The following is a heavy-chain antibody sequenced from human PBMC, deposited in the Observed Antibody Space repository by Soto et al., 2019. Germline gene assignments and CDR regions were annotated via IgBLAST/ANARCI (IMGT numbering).Heavy chain of an antibody. CDR2: ISAYNGNT. CDR3: ARDSRGYSGYDISFDY. J-gene: IGHJ4*02. D-gene: IGHD5-12*01. CDR1: GYTFTSYA. V-gene: IGHV1-18*01. Sequence: ASVQVSCKASGYTFTSYAMHWVRQAPGQRLEWMGWISAYNGNTNYAQKLQGRVTMTTDTSTSTAYMELRSLRSDDTAVYYCARDSRGYSGYDISFDYWGQGTLVTVSS.